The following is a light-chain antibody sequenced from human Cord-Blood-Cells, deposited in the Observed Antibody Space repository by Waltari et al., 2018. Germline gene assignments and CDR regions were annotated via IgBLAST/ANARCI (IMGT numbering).Light chain of an antibody. Sequence: QSVLTQPPSASVTPGQRVTISCSGSSSNIGSNHVYWYQQLPGTAPKLLIYRNNQRPSGVPDRFSGSKSGTSASLAISGLRSEDEADYYCAAWDDSLSGRVFGGGTKLTVL. J-gene: IGLJ3*02. V-gene: IGLV1-47*01. CDR3: AAWDDSLSGRV. CDR1: SSNIGSNH. CDR2: RNN.